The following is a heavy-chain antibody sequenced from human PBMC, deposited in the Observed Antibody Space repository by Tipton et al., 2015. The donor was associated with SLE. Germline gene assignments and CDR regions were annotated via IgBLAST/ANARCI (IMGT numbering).Heavy chain of an antibody. CDR2: ISGSGTNK. CDR3: TIEYSSSDAFDF. J-gene: IGHJ4*02. D-gene: IGHD6-6*01. Sequence: SLRLSCAASRFSSYEMNWVRQAPGKGLEWVSYISGSGTNKYYADSVKGRFTISRDNAKNSLYLQMNSLRAEDTALYYCTIEYSSSDAFDFWGQGTLVTVSS. V-gene: IGHV3-48*03. CDR1: RFSSYE.